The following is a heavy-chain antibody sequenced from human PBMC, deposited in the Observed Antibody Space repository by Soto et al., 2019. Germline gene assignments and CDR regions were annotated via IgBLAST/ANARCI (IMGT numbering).Heavy chain of an antibody. Sequence: SQTLSLTCAISGDSVSSNSAAWNWIRQSPSRGLEWLGRTYYRSKWYNDYAVSVKSRITINPDTSKNQFSLQLNSVTPEDTAVYYCARALIAVAGDYYYYYGMDVWGQGTTVTVSS. CDR1: GDSVSSNSAA. J-gene: IGHJ6*02. CDR3: ARALIAVAGDYYYYYGMDV. V-gene: IGHV6-1*01. CDR2: TYYRSKWYN. D-gene: IGHD6-19*01.